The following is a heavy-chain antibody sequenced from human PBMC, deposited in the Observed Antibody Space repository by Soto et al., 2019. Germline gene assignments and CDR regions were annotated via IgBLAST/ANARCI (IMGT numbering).Heavy chain of an antibody. J-gene: IGHJ5*02. V-gene: IGHV4-4*02. CDR1: GGSISSSNW. CDR3: ARDRGYCSGGSCADFDP. D-gene: IGHD2-15*01. Sequence: QVQLQESGPGLVKPSGTLSLTCAVSGGSISSSNWWSWVRQPPGKGLEWIGEIYHSGSTNYNPSLKGRVTISVDKSKNQFSLKLSSVTAADTAVYYCARDRGYCSGGSCADFDPWGQGTLVTVSS. CDR2: IYHSGST.